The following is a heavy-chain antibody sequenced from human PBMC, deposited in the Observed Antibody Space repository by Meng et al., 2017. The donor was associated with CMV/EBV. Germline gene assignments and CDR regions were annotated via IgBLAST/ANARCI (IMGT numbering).Heavy chain of an antibody. D-gene: IGHD6-13*01. CDR2: IIPILGIA. CDR3: ARTRGGYSSSWYLDY. V-gene: IGHV1-69*02. CDR1: GGTFSSYT. Sequence: SVKVSCKASGGTFSSYTISWVRQAPGQGLEWMGRIIPILGIANYAQKFQGRVTITADKSTSTAYMELSSLRPEDTAVYYCARTRGGYSSSWYLDYWGQGTLVTVSS. J-gene: IGHJ4*02.